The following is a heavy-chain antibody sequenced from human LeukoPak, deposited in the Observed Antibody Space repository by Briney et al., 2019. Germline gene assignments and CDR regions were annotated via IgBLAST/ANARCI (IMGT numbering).Heavy chain of an antibody. CDR1: GYTFTGYY. V-gene: IGHV1-2*02. Sequence: ASMKVSCKASGYTFTGYYMHWVRQAPGQGLEWMGWINPNSGGTNYAQKFQGRVTMTRDTSISTAYMELSRLRSDDTAVYYCARGVDCGGDCYDYWGQGTLVTVSS. CDR2: INPNSGGT. CDR3: ARGVDCGGDCYDY. J-gene: IGHJ4*02. D-gene: IGHD2-21*01.